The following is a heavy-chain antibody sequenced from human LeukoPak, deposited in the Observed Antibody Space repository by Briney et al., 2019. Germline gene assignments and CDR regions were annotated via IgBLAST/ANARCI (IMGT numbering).Heavy chain of an antibody. CDR2: ISSNGGST. Sequence: GGSLRLSCAASGFTFSSYAMHWVRQAPGKGLEYVSAISSNGGSTYYANSVKGRLTISRDNSKNTLYLQMGSLRAEDMAVYYCARGPEEESYYSDYWGQGTLVTVSS. J-gene: IGHJ4*02. CDR1: GFTFSSYA. V-gene: IGHV3-64*01. CDR3: ARGPEEESYYSDY. D-gene: IGHD1-26*01.